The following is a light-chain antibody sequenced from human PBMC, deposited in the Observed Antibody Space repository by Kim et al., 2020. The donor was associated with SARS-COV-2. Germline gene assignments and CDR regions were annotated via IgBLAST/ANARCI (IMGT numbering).Light chain of an antibody. CDR2: RTN. Sequence: QAGLTQPPSVSKGLGQTATLTCTGSSSDVGSHGAAWLQQHQGHPPKLLSYRTNNRPSGISERFSASRSGNTASLTITGLQPEDEADYYCSSWVSSLTGYVLGSGTQLTVL. J-gene: IGLJ1*01. CDR3: SSWVSSLTGYV. V-gene: IGLV10-54*01. CDR1: SSDVGSHG.